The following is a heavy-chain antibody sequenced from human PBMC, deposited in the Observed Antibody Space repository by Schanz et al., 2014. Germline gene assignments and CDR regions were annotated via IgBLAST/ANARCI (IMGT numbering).Heavy chain of an antibody. D-gene: IGHD3-10*01. Sequence: EVQLVESGGGLVQPGGSLRLSCAASGFTFSDYSMNWVRQAPGKGPEWVSYIRSSSTPIYYADSVKGRFTISRDNAKNSLYLQMNSLRAEDTAVYHCVSSGSYSADGGMDVWGQGTTVTVSS. CDR3: VSSGSYSADGGMDV. CDR1: GFTFSDYS. V-gene: IGHV3-48*01. J-gene: IGHJ6*02. CDR2: IRSSSTPI.